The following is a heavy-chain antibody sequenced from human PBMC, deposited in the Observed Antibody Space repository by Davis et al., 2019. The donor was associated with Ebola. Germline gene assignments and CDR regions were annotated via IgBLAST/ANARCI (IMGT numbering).Heavy chain of an antibody. D-gene: IGHD3-3*01. CDR2: IGDYYGST. J-gene: IGHJ6*02. Sequence: AASVKVSCKASDFTFRDYGIGWVRQAPGQGLEWMGWIGDYYGSTNYAQKLQGRVTMTTDTSTSTAYMELRSLRSDDTAVYYCARDQHDFWSGYSHYYYYGMDVWGQGTTVTVSS. CDR1: DFTFRDYG. V-gene: IGHV1-18*01. CDR3: ARDQHDFWSGYSHYYYYGMDV.